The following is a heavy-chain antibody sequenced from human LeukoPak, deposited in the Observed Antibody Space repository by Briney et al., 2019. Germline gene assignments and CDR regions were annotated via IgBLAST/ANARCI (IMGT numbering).Heavy chain of an antibody. J-gene: IGHJ4*02. CDR2: INLDESEK. D-gene: IGHD2-8*01. CDR1: GFTFSSYW. V-gene: IGHV3-7*01. CDR3: ANRYCTNGVCHPPNFDY. Sequence: GGSLRLSCAASGFTFSSYWLSWVRQAPGKGLEWVANINLDESEKYYVDSVKGRFTISRDNAKNSLYLQMNSLRAEDTAVYYCANRYCTNGVCHPPNFDYWGQGTLVTVSS.